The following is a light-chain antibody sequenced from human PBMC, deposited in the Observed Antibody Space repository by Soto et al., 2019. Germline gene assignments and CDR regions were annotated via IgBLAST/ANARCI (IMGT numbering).Light chain of an antibody. CDR2: DAS. Sequence: EIVLTQSPATLSLSPGERATLSCRASQSVSSYLAWYQQKLGQAPRLLIYDASNRATGIPARFSGSGSGTVFTLTISSLEPEDFAVYYCHQRSNWPVTFGQGTRVEI. J-gene: IGKJ1*01. V-gene: IGKV3-11*01. CDR3: HQRSNWPVT. CDR1: QSVSSY.